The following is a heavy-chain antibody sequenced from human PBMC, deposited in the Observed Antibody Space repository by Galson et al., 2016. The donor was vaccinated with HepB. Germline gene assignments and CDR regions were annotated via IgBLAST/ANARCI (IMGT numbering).Heavy chain of an antibody. V-gene: IGHV3-15*01. CDR3: TTESSGRIAAVGVFDF. CDR1: GSILSTAG. CDR2: IIRKTDGGTT. J-gene: IGHJ4*02. Sequence: SLRLSCAASGSILSTAGMSWVRQAPGRGLEWVARIIRKTDGGTTDYAAPVKGRFTMSRDESKNTLYLQMNSLNTGDTAVYYCTTESSGRIAAVGVFDFWGQGTLVTVSS. D-gene: IGHD6-13*01.